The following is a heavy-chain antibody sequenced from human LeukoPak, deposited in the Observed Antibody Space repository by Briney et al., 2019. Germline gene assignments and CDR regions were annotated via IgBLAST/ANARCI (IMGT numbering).Heavy chain of an antibody. J-gene: IGHJ4*02. CDR2: IYYSGST. CDR3: ARPYYGDYVRIDY. Sequence: SETLSLTCTVCGGSISSSSYYLGWIHQPPGKGLEWIGSIYYSGSTYYNPSLKSRVTISVDTSKNQFSLKLSSVTAADTAVYYCARPYYGDYVRIDYWGQGTLVTVSS. V-gene: IGHV4-39*01. CDR1: GGSISSSSYY. D-gene: IGHD4-17*01.